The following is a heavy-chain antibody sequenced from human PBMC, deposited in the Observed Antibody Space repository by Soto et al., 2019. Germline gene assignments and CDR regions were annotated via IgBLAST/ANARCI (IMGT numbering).Heavy chain of an antibody. D-gene: IGHD1-7*01. CDR2: ISAYNGNT. CDR1: GYTFTSYG. Sequence: ASVKGSCKASGYTFTSYGISWVRQAPRQGLEWMGWISAYNGNTNYAQKLQGRVTMTTDTSTSTAYMELRSPRSDDTAVYYCARVTITVTTGDNYYYYGMDVWGQGTTVTVSS. CDR3: ARVTITVTTGDNYYYYGMDV. V-gene: IGHV1-18*01. J-gene: IGHJ6*02.